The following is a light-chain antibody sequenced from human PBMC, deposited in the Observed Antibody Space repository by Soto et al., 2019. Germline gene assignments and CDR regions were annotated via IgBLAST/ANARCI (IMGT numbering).Light chain of an antibody. J-gene: IGKJ1*01. CDR2: GAS. CDR3: HQYVSSPWS. CDR1: QSVSSSF. Sequence: EIVLTQSPGTLSLSPGESATLSCRASQSVSSSFLAWYQQKAGQAPRLLIYGASRRATGIPDRFSGSGSWTDFTPTISRLEPEDFAVYYCHQYVSSPWSFGQGTKVEI. V-gene: IGKV3-20*01.